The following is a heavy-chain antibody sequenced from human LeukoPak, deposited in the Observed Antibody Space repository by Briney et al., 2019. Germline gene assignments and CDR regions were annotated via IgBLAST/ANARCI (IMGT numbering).Heavy chain of an antibody. V-gene: IGHV4-38-2*02. J-gene: IGHJ4*02. CDR1: NHSIIETDD. CDR2: IFDSAST. Sequence: SESLSLTCLVSNHSIIETDDWGWIRQTPGKGLEWIGSIFDSASTGYTPSLKSRVSISLDRCNNQFSLTMTSVTAADTAVYHCVRVLDSGNSWYFFDLWGQGIRVVVS. CDR3: VRVLDSGNSWYFFDL. D-gene: IGHD1-1*01.